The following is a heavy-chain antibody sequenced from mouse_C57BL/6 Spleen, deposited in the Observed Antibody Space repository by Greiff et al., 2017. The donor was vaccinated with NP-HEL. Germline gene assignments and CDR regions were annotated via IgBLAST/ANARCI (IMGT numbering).Heavy chain of an antibody. V-gene: IGHV5-17*01. Sequence: EVMLVESGGGLVKPGGSLKLSCAASGFTFSDYGMHWVRQAPEKGLEWVAYISSGSSTIYYADTVKGRFTISRDNAKNTLLLQMTSLRSEDTAMYYCARDLLLRLGAMDYWGQGTSVTVSS. CDR1: GFTFSDYG. CDR2: ISSGSSTI. D-gene: IGHD1-1*01. J-gene: IGHJ4*01. CDR3: ARDLLLRLGAMDY.